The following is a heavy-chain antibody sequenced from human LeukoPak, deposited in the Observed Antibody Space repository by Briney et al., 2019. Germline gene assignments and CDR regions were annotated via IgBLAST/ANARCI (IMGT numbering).Heavy chain of an antibody. J-gene: IGHJ4*02. CDR3: AGDQWLPSRDGFDY. CDR2: IKQDGSEK. V-gene: IGHV3-7*01. CDR1: GFTFSSYW. D-gene: IGHD6-19*01. Sequence: GGSLRLSCAASGFTFSSYWMSWVRQAPGKGLEWVANIKQDGSEKYYVDSVKGRFTISRDSAKNSLYLQMNSLRAEDTAVYYCAGDQWLPSRDGFDYWGQGTLVTVSS.